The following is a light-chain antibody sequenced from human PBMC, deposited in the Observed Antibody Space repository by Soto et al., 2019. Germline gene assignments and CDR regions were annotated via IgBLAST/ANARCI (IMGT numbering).Light chain of an antibody. CDR1: QTISSY. J-gene: IGKJ2*01. V-gene: IGKV3-11*01. Sequence: EIVLTQSPATLSLFPGERATLSCRASQTISSYVAWYQQKPGQAPRLLIYDASNRATGIPARFSGSVSGTDFTLTISSLEPEDFAVYYCQQYGSSPYTFGQGTKLEIK. CDR3: QQYGSSPYT. CDR2: DAS.